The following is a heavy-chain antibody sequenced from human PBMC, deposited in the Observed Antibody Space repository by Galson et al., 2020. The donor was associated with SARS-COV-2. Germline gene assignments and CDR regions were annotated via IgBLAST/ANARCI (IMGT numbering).Heavy chain of an antibody. CDR2: INPNSGGT. CDR1: QYMFTDYY. J-gene: IGHJ6*03. D-gene: IGHD2-2*01. CDR3: ARDSKYHLYYYYYMDV. Sequence: ASVKVSCKASQYMFTDYYMHWVRQAPGQGLEWVGWINPNSGGTNYAQKFQGRVTMTRDMSISTAYMELSRLRSDDTAVYYCARDSKYHLYYYYYMDVWGKGTTVTVSS. V-gene: IGHV1-2*02.